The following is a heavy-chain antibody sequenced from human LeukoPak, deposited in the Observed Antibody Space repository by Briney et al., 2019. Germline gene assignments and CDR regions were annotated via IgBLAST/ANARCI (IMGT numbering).Heavy chain of an antibody. CDR2: ISSSGTTI. Sequence: GGSLRLSCAASGFTFSSYEMNWVRQAPGKGLEWVSYISSSGTTIYYADSVKGRFTISRDNAKNSLYLQMNSLRAEDTAVYYCARRYCRSTSCLIDYWGQGTLVTVSS. D-gene: IGHD2-2*01. V-gene: IGHV3-48*03. CDR1: GFTFSSYE. J-gene: IGHJ4*02. CDR3: ARRYCRSTSCLIDY.